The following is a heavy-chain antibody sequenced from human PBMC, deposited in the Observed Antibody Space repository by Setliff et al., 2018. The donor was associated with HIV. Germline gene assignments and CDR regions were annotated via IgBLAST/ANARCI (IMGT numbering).Heavy chain of an antibody. CDR3: AKDDVPRDLDI. CDR1: GFTFSDYA. CDR2: ISGSGGST. Sequence: PGGSLRLSCAASGFTFSDYAMNWVRQAPGKGLEWVSAISGSGGSTYYADSVQGRFTISRDNSKNTLYLQMNSLRAEDTAVYYCAKDDVPRDLDIWGQGTMVTVSS. V-gene: IGHV3-23*01. J-gene: IGHJ3*02.